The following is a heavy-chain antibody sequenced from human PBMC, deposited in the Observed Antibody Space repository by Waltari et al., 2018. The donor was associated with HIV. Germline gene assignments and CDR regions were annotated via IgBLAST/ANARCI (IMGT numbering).Heavy chain of an antibody. CDR3: AKDSMGAIDVEDYFDF. J-gene: IGHJ4*02. CDR2: IRSIGDTT. CDR1: GFIFSNYA. Sequence: EVQLLESGGGLVQPGGSLRLSCATSGFIFSNYAMSWVRQAPGKGRGGVSTIRSIGDTTYYADSVKGRFTTTRADSKDTLYLQMNSLRAEDTAVYYGAKDSMGAIDVEDYFDFWGQGTLVTVSS. D-gene: IGHD1-26*01. V-gene: IGHV3-23*01.